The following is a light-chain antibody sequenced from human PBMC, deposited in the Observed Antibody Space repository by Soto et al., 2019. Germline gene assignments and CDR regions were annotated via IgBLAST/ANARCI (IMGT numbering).Light chain of an antibody. J-gene: IGLJ3*02. CDR1: RSNIG. CDR2: SSS. CDR3: AIWDDSLSGRV. Sequence: QSVLTQPPSASGAPGQRVTISCSGSRSNIGWYQQLPGTAPKLLIYSSSQRPSGVPDRFSGSKSGTSASLAISGLRSEDEADYYCAIWDDSLSGRVFGGGTKLTVL. V-gene: IGLV1-47*02.